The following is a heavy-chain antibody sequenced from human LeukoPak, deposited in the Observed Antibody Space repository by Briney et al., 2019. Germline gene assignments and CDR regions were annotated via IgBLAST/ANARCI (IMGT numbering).Heavy chain of an antibody. CDR2: ISGSDGST. CDR3: AKDDPRYSSSWRPFDY. Sequence: GGSLRLSCAASGFTFNNYAMSWVRQAPGKGLEWVSTISGSDGSTYYADSVKGRFTISRDNSKNTLYLQMNSLRAEDTAVYYCAKDDPRYSSSWRPFDYWGQGTLVTVSS. D-gene: IGHD6-13*01. J-gene: IGHJ4*02. CDR1: GFTFNNYA. V-gene: IGHV3-23*01.